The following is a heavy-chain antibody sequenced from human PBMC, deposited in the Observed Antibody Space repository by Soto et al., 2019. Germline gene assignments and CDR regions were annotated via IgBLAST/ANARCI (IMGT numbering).Heavy chain of an antibody. CDR1: GGSISSGGYY. V-gene: IGHV4-31*01. Sequence: QVQLQESGPGLVKPSQTLSLTCTVSGGSISSGGYYWSWIRQHPGKGLEWIGYIYNSGSSYYNTSLKSLVTISVDTSKNPFSLKLSSVTAADTAVYFCTSRGYSYGFSLGMDVLVQGTTVTVS. CDR3: TSRGYSYGFSLGMDV. J-gene: IGHJ6*02. CDR2: IYNSGSS. D-gene: IGHD5-18*01.